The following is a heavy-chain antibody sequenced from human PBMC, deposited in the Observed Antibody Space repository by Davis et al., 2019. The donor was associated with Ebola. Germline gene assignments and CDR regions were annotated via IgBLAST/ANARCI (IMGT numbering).Heavy chain of an antibody. CDR1: GYTFTSYY. D-gene: IGHD6-13*01. CDR2: INPSGGST. Sequence: ASVKVSCKASGYTFTSYYMHWVRQAPGQGLEWMGIINPSGGSTSYAQKFKGRVTITRDTSTSTVYMELSSLRSEDTAVYYCARDSLRQQLVTRDYYYYYYGMDVWGQGTTVTVSS. CDR3: ARDSLRQQLVTRDYYYYYYGMDV. V-gene: IGHV1-46*01. J-gene: IGHJ6*02.